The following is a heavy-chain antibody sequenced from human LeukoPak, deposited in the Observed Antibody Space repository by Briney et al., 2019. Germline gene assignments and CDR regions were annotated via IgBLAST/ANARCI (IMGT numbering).Heavy chain of an antibody. Sequence: PGGSLRLSCAVSGFTFSDYGMHWVRQAPGKGLEWVAVISFDGSNEFYADSVKGRFTISRDNSKNTVYLQMNSLKIEDTAVYYCVKAEGALVDSWGQGTLVSVSS. CDR3: VKAEGALVDS. V-gene: IGHV3-30*18. CDR2: ISFDGSNE. D-gene: IGHD4/OR15-4a*01. J-gene: IGHJ4*02. CDR1: GFTFSDYG.